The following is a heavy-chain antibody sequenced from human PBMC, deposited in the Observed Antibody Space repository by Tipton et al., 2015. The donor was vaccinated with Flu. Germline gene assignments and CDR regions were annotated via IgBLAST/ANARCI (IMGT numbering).Heavy chain of an antibody. CDR3: ARGLYGSGSYQRRYFDY. CDR2: INHSGST. D-gene: IGHD3-10*01. CDR1: SGSFSGYY. J-gene: IGHJ4*02. V-gene: IGHV4-34*01. Sequence: TLSLTCAVYSGSFSGYYWNWIRQPPGKGLEWIGEINHSGSTNYNPSLKSRVTISVDTSKNQFSLKLSSVTAADTAVYYCARGLYGSGSYQRRYFDYWGQGTLVTVSS.